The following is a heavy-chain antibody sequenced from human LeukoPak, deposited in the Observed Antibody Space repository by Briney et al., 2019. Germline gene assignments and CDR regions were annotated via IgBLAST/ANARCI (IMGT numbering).Heavy chain of an antibody. CDR3: ARGVDDSSGYYLFDP. D-gene: IGHD3-22*01. CDR2: IYYSGST. J-gene: IGHJ5*02. Sequence: SETLSLTCTVSGCSISSYYWSWIRQPPGKGLEWIGYIYYSGSTNYNLSLKSRVAISVDTSKNQFSLKLISVTAADTAVYYCARGVDDSSGYYLFDPWGQGTLVSVFS. CDR1: GCSISSYY. V-gene: IGHV4-59*01.